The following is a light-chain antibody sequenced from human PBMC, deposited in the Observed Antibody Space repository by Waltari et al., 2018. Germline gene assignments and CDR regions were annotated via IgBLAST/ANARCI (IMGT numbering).Light chain of an antibody. CDR3: QVWDSDSDHVV. CDR1: KIGRKR. J-gene: IGLJ2*01. Sequence: SYVLTQPPSVSVAPGETARIHCGGNKIGRKRVQWYQQEPGQAPILVIYYNNDRPSGIPERFSGSNSGNTATLTISRVDAGDEADYYCQVWDSDSDHVVFGGGTKLAVL. V-gene: IGLV3-21*01. CDR2: YNN.